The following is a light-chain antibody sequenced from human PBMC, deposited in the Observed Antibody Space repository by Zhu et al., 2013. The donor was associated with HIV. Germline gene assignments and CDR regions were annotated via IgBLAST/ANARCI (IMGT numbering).Light chain of an antibody. Sequence: EIVMTQSPATLSVSPGERATLSCRASQSVSSKLAWYQQKPGQAPRLLIYGASTRATGIPARFSGSGSGTEFTLTISSLQSEDFAVYYCQQYNDWPPWAFGRGTKVEI. J-gene: IGKJ1*01. V-gene: IGKV3-15*01. CDR1: QSVSSK. CDR2: GAS. CDR3: QQYNDWPPWA.